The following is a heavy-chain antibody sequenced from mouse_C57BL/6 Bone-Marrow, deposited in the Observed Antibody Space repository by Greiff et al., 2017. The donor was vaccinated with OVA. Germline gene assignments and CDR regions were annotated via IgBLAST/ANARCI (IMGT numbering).Heavy chain of an antibody. CDR1: GFTFSSYG. CDR2: ISSGGSYT. V-gene: IGHV5-6*01. CDR3: ASYDYDVAYYAMDY. D-gene: IGHD2-4*01. J-gene: IGHJ4*01. Sequence: EVKLVESGGDLVKPGGSLKLSCAASGFTFSSYGMSWVRQTPDKRLEWVATISSGGSYTYYPDSVKGRFTISRDNAKNTLYLQMSSLKSEDTAMYYSASYDYDVAYYAMDYWGQGTSVTVSS.